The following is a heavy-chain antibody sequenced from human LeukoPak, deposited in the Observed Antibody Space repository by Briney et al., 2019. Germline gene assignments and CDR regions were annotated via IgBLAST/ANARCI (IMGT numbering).Heavy chain of an antibody. CDR2: ITSSGSTI. V-gene: IGHV3-11*04. Sequence: GGSLRLSCTASGFTFSDYYMRWIRQAPGKGLEWVSYITSSGSTIDYADSVKGRFTISRDNAKSSLFLQMNSLRAEDTAVYYCAREHSTPDYSYYYMDVWGKGTTVTVSS. D-gene: IGHD6-13*01. J-gene: IGHJ6*03. CDR1: GFTFSDYY. CDR3: AREHSTPDYSYYYMDV.